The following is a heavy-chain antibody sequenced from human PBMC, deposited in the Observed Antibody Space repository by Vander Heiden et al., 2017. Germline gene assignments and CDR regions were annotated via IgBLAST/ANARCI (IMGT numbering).Heavy chain of an antibody. CDR3: AKMTATSYYYYGMDV. CDR2: ISGRGGST. CDR1: GFTFSSYA. Sequence: EVQLLESGGDLVQPGGSLRLSCAASGFTFSSYAMSWVRQAPGKGLEWVSAISGRGGSTYYADSVKGRFTISRDNSKNTLYLQMNSLRAEDTAVYYCAKMTATSYYYYGMDVWGQGTTVTVSS. V-gene: IGHV3-23*01. D-gene: IGHD2-21*02. J-gene: IGHJ6*02.